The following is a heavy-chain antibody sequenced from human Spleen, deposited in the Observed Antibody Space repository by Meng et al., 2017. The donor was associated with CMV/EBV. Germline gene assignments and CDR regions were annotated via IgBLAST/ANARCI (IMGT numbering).Heavy chain of an antibody. Sequence: SVKVSCKASGGTFTTRTFSWVRQAPGQGLEWMGGILPMLGSAIYSQKFRDRVTITTDASTNTVYMEMTDLTSEDTAVYYCARSVERASDYSYYGFGPWGHGTPVTVSS. D-gene: IGHD4-11*01. V-gene: IGHV1-69*16. CDR2: ILPMLGSA. J-gene: IGHJ5*02. CDR3: ARSVERASDYSYYGFGP. CDR1: GGTFTTRT.